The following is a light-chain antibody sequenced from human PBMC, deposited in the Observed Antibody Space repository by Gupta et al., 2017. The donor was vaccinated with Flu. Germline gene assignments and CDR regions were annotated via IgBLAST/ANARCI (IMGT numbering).Light chain of an antibody. V-gene: IGLV4-69*01. Sequence: QLVLPQSPSASPSLGPSAKPPSTLTSGHSSYAIAWHQQQPEKGPRYLMKLNSDGSHSKGDGIPDRFSGSSSGAERYLTISSLQSEDEADYYCQTWGTGIRVFGGGTKLTVL. CDR2: LNSDGSH. J-gene: IGLJ3*02. CDR1: SGHSSYA. CDR3: QTWGTGIRV.